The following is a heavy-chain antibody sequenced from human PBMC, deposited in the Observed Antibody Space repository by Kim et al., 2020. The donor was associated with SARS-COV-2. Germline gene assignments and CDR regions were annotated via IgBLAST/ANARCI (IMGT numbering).Heavy chain of an antibody. CDR3: ARDTAAQSLNWGWFDT. D-gene: IGHD7-27*01. Sequence: SETLSLTCAVSGGSISSDGYSWSWIRQPPGKGLEWIGHIYHSGATYDNPSLKSRVSISVDRSKNQFSLNLSSVTAADTAVYYCARDTAAQSLNWGWFDTWGQGTLVTVSS. CDR1: GGSISSDGYS. CDR2: IYHSGAT. J-gene: IGHJ5*02. V-gene: IGHV4-30-2*01.